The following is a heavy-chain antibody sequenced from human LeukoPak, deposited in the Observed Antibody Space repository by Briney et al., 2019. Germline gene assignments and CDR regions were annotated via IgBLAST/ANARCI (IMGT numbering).Heavy chain of an antibody. CDR3: ARHSGYDYYYYYHMDV. D-gene: IGHD5-12*01. CDR2: ISGGGRST. Sequence: GGSLGLSCAASGFTFSNSGMSWVRQAPGKGLEWVSAISGGGRSTYYADSVKGRFTISRDNSKNRLYLQMNSLRAEDTAVYYCARHSGYDYYYYYHMDVWGKGTTVTISS. CDR1: GFTFSNSG. J-gene: IGHJ6*03. V-gene: IGHV3-23*01.